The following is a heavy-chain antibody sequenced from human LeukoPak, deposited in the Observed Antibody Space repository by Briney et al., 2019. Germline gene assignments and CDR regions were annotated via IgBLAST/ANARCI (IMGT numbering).Heavy chain of an antibody. V-gene: IGHV3-53*01. D-gene: IGHD4-17*01. Sequence: PGGSLRLSCAASGFTVSSNYMSWVRQAPGKGLEWVSVIYSGGSTYYADSVKGRFTISRDNSKNTLYLQMSSLRAEDTAVYYCARTYGDYGDAFDIWGQGTMVTVSS. CDR2: IYSGGST. CDR3: ARTYGDYGDAFDI. CDR1: GFTVSSNY. J-gene: IGHJ3*02.